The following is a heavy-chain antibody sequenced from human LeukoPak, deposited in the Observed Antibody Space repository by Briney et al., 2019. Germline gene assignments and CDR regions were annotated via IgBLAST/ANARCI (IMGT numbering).Heavy chain of an antibody. CDR2: INHSGST. J-gene: IGHJ3*02. CDR3: ARWHYYGSGSYYKHAFDI. D-gene: IGHD3-10*01. CDR1: GGSFSGYY. Sequence: SETLSLTCAVYGGSFSGYYWSWIHQPPGKGLEWIGEINHSGSTNYNPSLKSRVTISVDTSKNQFSLKLSSVTAADTAVYYCARWHYYGSGSYYKHAFDIWGQGTMVTVSS. V-gene: IGHV4-34*01.